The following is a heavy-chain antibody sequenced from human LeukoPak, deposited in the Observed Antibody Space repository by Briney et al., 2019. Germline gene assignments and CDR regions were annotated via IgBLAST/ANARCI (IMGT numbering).Heavy chain of an antibody. CDR2: ISGSGGST. Sequence: GGSLRRSCAASGFTFSTYAMSWVRQAPGKGLEWVSAISGSGGSTFYADSMKGRFTISRDNSKNTLYLQMNSLRAEDTAVYYCAKDYRQQLIPTAFDFWGQGTLVTVSS. D-gene: IGHD6-13*01. CDR1: GFTFSTYA. J-gene: IGHJ4*02. V-gene: IGHV3-23*01. CDR3: AKDYRQQLIPTAFDF.